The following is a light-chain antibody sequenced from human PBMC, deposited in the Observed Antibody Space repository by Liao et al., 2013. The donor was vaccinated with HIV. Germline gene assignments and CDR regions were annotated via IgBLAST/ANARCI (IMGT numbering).Light chain of an antibody. CDR2: KDS. J-gene: IGLJ2*01. V-gene: IGLV3-25*03. Sequence: SYELTQPPSVSVSPGQTARITCSGDALPKQYAYWYQQKPGQAPVLVIYKDSERPSGIPERFSGSSSGTTVTLTISGVQAEDEADYYCQVWDSDTHVVFGGGTKLTVL. CDR1: ALPKQY. CDR3: QVWDSDTHVV.